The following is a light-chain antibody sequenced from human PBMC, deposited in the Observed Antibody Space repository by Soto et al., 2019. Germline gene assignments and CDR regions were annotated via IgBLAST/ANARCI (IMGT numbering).Light chain of an antibody. Sequence: DIQMTQSPTSLSASVGDRVTITCRASQGIRNYVAWYQQIPGKAPKLLIYAASTLQSGVPSRFSGSGSGTDFTLTINGLQPEDVATYSCQNYSSVHVFSPRTKVEI. J-gene: IGKJ3*01. CDR2: AAS. CDR3: QNYSSVHV. V-gene: IGKV1-27*01. CDR1: QGIRNY.